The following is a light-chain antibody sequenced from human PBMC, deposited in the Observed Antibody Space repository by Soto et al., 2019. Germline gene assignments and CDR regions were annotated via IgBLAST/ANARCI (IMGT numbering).Light chain of an antibody. V-gene: IGLV2-18*02. Sequence: QSVLTQPPSVSGFPGQSVAISCTGTSSDVGSYNRVSWYQQPPGTAPKVMIYEVSNRPSGVPDRFSGSKSGNTASLTISGLQAEDEADYYCSSYTSSNTYVFGTGTKVTVL. CDR3: SSYTSSNTYV. CDR1: SSDVGSYNR. CDR2: EVS. J-gene: IGLJ1*01.